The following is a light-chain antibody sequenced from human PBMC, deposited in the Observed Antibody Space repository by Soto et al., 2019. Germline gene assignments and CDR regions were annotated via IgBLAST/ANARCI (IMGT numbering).Light chain of an antibody. Sequence: DIQMTQSPSTLSASVGDRVTITCRASQSISSWLAWYQQKPGKAPKLLIYKASSLESGAPSRFSGSGSGTEFTLTISSLQPDDFATYYCQQYNSFPTFGQGTKVEIK. J-gene: IGKJ1*01. CDR2: KAS. V-gene: IGKV1-5*03. CDR3: QQYNSFPT. CDR1: QSISSW.